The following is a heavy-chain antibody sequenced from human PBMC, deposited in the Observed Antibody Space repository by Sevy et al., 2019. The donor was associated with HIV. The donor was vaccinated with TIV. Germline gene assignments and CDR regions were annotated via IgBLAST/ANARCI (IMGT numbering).Heavy chain of an antibody. D-gene: IGHD3-10*01. CDR3: ARACQLYGSFYMDV. V-gene: IGHV3-21*01. Sequence: GGSLRLSCAASGFTFSSYSMNWVRQAPGKGLEWVSSISSSSSYIYYADSVKGRFTISRDNAKNSLYLQMNSLRAEDTAVYYCARACQLYGSFYMDVWGKGTTVTVS. CDR1: GFTFSSYS. J-gene: IGHJ6*03. CDR2: ISSSSSYI.